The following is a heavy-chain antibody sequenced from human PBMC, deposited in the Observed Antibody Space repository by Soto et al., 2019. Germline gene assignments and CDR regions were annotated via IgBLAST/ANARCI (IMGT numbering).Heavy chain of an antibody. CDR2: INAGNGNT. CDR3: ARVSGWYFLDY. V-gene: IGHV1-3*01. CDR1: GYTFTGYA. Sequence: ASVKVSCKASGYTFTGYAMHWVRQAPGQRLEWMGWINAGNGNTKYSQKFQGRVTITRDTSASTVYMELSSLRSEDTAVYYCARVSGWYFLDYWGQGTLVTVSS. J-gene: IGHJ4*02. D-gene: IGHD6-19*01.